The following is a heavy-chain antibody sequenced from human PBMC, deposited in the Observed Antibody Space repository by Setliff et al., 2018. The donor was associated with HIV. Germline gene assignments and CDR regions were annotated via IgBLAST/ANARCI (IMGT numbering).Heavy chain of an antibody. CDR3: VRNRDHFNDVDGYYYPPSSYGMDV. D-gene: IGHD3-22*01. V-gene: IGHV4-61*09. CDR1: GASITSGGYY. CDR2: IYISGNP. Sequence: PSETLSLTCKVSGASITSGGYYWTWIRQAAGKGLEWIGHIYISGNPDYSPSLKSRLTISLDRSKNHFSLSLSSVTAADTALYYCVRNRDHFNDVDGYYYPPSSYGMDVWGQGTTVTVSS. J-gene: IGHJ6*02.